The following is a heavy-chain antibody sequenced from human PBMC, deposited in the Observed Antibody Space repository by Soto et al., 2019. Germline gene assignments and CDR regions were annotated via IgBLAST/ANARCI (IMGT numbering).Heavy chain of an antibody. CDR1: GYTFTSYG. CDR3: ARDGEGARLVIGSSHY. CDR2: ISAYNGNT. Sequence: QVQLVQSVAEVKKPGASVKVSCKASGYTFTSYGISWVRQSPGQGLEWMGWISAYNGNTNYAQKLHGRVTMTTHTSTRTANLERKRVRSDSTAVYCCARDGEGARLVIGSSHYWGQGTLVTVSS. J-gene: IGHJ4*02. V-gene: IGHV1-18*01. D-gene: IGHD6-6*01.